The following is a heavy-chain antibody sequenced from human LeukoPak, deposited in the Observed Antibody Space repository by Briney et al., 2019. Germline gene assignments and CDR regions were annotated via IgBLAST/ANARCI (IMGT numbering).Heavy chain of an antibody. Sequence: SETLSLTCTVSDYSISSAYYWGWIRQPPGKGLEWIGSIYHSGSTDYNPSLKSRVTISVDTSKNQFSLKLRSVTAADTAVYYCARDQAYCGGDCYFDFWGQGTLVTVSS. V-gene: IGHV4-38-2*02. D-gene: IGHD2-21*02. J-gene: IGHJ4*02. CDR3: ARDQAYCGGDCYFDF. CDR1: DYSISSAYY. CDR2: IYHSGST.